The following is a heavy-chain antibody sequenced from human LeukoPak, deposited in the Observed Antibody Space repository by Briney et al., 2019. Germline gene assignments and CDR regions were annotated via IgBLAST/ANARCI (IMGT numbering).Heavy chain of an antibody. CDR3: ARVRSSGWYLGLYYFDY. CDR1: GGSFSGYY. D-gene: IGHD6-19*01. Sequence: NPSEILSLTCAVYGGSFSGYYWSWIRQPPGKGLEWIGEINHSGSTNYNPSLKSRVTISVDTSKNQFSLKLSSVTAADTAVYYCARVRSSGWYLGLYYFDYWGQGTLVTVSS. V-gene: IGHV4-34*01. J-gene: IGHJ4*02. CDR2: INHSGST.